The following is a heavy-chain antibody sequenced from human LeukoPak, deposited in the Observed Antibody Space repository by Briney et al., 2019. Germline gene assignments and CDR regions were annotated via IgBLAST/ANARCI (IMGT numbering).Heavy chain of an antibody. Sequence: ASVKVSCKASGYNFASYAITWVRQAPGQGLDWMGWISLYNPKTNYAQKFQGRVTMTTDRSTSTAYMELMSPTSDDTAVYYCARLGVAGDPSSAEYFQHWGQGTLLTVSS. CDR1: GYNFASYA. J-gene: IGHJ1*01. D-gene: IGHD6-19*01. CDR2: ISLYNPKT. CDR3: ARLGVAGDPSSAEYFQH. V-gene: IGHV1-18*01.